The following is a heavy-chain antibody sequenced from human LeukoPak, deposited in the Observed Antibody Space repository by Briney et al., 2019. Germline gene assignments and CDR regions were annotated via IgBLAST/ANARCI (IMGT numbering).Heavy chain of an antibody. Sequence: ASVKVSCKASGGTFSSYAISWVRQAPGQGLEWMGGIIPIFGTVNYAQKFQGRVTITTDESTSTAYMELSSLRSEDTAVYYCASPTPWGDPRPDYDFWSGYPYWGQGTLVTVSS. CDR2: IIPIFGTV. CDR1: GGTFSSYA. J-gene: IGHJ4*02. D-gene: IGHD3-3*01. CDR3: ASPTPWGDPRPDYDFWSGYPY. V-gene: IGHV1-69*05.